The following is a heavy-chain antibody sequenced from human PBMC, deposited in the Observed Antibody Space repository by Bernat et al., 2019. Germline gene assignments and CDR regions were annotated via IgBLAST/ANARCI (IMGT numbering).Heavy chain of an antibody. D-gene: IGHD6-13*01. Sequence: EVQLVQSGAEVKKPGESLKISCKGSRYSFTSYWIDWVRQMPGKGLEWMGIIYPGDSDTRYSPSFQGQVTISADKSISTAYLQWSSVKASDTAMYYCASHRVEPYSSRWYVEHPPNWFDPWGQGTLVTVSS. CDR1: RYSFTSYW. CDR2: IYPGDSDT. V-gene: IGHV5-51*03. CDR3: ASHRVEPYSSRWYVEHPPNWFDP. J-gene: IGHJ5*02.